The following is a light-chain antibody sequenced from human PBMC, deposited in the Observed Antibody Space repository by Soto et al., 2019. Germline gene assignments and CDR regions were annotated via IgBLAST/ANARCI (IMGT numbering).Light chain of an antibody. CDR1: SSNIGSFYD. V-gene: IGLV1-40*01. CDR3: QAYDNSPSHVV. Sequence: QSVLTQPPSVSGAPGQRVTIPCTGSSSNIGSFYDVHWYQQLPGTVPKLLIYGDNNRPSGVPDRFSGSKSGTSASLAITGLQAEDEADYYCQAYDNSPSHVVFGGGTKLTVL. CDR2: GDN. J-gene: IGLJ2*01.